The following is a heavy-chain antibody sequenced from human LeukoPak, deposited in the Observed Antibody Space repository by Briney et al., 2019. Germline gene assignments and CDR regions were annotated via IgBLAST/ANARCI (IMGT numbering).Heavy chain of an antibody. J-gene: IGHJ4*02. Sequence: GGSLRLSCAASGITLSNYGMSWVRQAPGKGLEWVADINRSGGRKNYADSVKGRFTISRDSPKNTLYLQMNSLRAEDTAVYFCAKRGVVIRVVLVGFHKEAYYFDSWGQGALVTVSS. CDR3: AKRGVVIRVVLVGFHKEAYYFDS. D-gene: IGHD3-10*01. V-gene: IGHV3-23*01. CDR2: INRSGGRK. CDR1: GITLSNYG.